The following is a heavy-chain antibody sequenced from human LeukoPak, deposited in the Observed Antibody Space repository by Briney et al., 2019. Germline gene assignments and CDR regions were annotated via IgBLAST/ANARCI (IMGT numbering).Heavy chain of an antibody. CDR3: ASTYYYDSSGYDDAFDI. D-gene: IGHD3-22*01. CDR2: ISSSGSTI. V-gene: IGHV3-48*03. J-gene: IGHJ3*02. Sequence: PGGSLRLSCAASGFTFSSYEMNWVRQAPGKGLEWVSYISSSGSTIYYADSVKGRFTISRDNAKNSLYLQMNSLRAEDTAVYYCASTYYYDSSGYDDAFDIWGQGTMVTVSS. CDR1: GFTFSSYE.